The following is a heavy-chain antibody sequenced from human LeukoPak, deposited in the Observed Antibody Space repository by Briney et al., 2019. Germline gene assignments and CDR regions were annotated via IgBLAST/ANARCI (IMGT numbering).Heavy chain of an antibody. CDR2: IYYSGST. V-gene: IGHV4-59*01. CDR3: ARGMYYYGMDV. CDR1: GGSISSYY. J-gene: IGHJ6*02. Sequence: SATLSLTCTVSGGSISSYYWSWIRQPPGKGLEWIGYIYYSGSTNYNPSLKSRVTISVDTSKNQFSLKLSSVTAADTAVYYCARGMYYYGMDVWGQGTTVTVSS.